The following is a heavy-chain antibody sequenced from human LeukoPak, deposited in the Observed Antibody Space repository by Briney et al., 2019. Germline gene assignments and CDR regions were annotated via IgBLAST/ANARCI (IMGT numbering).Heavy chain of an antibody. J-gene: IGHJ3*02. CDR2: IKQDGSEK. D-gene: IGHD1-14*01. Sequence: GGSLRLSCEATGFTFSDYFMTWIREAPGKGLEWVANIKQDGSEKYYVDSVKGRFTISRDNAKNSLYLQMNSLRAEDTAVYYCARDHGIDAFDIWGQGTMVTVSS. CDR1: GFTFSDYF. V-gene: IGHV3-7*01. CDR3: ARDHGIDAFDI.